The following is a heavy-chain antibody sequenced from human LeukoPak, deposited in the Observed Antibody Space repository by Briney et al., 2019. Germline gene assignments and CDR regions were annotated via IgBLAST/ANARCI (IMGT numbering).Heavy chain of an antibody. CDR2: INPNSGGT. CDR1: GYTYTGYY. V-gene: IGHV1-2*02. J-gene: IGHJ3*02. D-gene: IGHD3-22*01. Sequence: ASVKVSCKASGYTYTGYYMHWVRQTPGQGLEWMGLINPNSGGTNYAQKFQGRVTMTRDTSISTAYMELSRLRSDDTAVYYCATIDYYDSSGYPDAFDIWGQGTMVTVSS. CDR3: ATIDYYDSSGYPDAFDI.